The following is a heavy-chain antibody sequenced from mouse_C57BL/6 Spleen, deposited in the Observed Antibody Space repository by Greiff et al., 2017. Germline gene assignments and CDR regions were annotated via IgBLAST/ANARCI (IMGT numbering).Heavy chain of an antibody. CDR1: GYAFSSSW. J-gene: IGHJ4*01. CDR2: IYPGDGDT. CDR3: AGLRAMDY. Sequence: QVQLQQSRPELVKPGASVTISCKASGYAFSSSWMNWVKQRPGKGLEWIGRIYPGDGDTNYNGKFKGKATLTADKSSSTAYMQLSSLTSEDSAVYFCAGLRAMDYWGQGTSVTVSS. V-gene: IGHV1-82*01.